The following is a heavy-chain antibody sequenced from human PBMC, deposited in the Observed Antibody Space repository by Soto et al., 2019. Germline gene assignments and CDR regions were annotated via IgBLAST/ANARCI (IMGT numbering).Heavy chain of an antibody. J-gene: IGHJ4*02. CDR3: ASFHAAAGTFDY. CDR1: GFTFSSYG. V-gene: IGHV3-33*01. D-gene: IGHD6-13*01. CDR2: IWYDGSNK. Sequence: QVQLVESGGGVVQPGRSLRLSCAASGFTFSSYGMHWVRQAPGKGLEWVAVIWYDGSNKYYADSVKGRFTISRDNSKNTLYLQMNSLRAEDTAVYYCASFHAAAGTFDYWGQGTLVTVSS.